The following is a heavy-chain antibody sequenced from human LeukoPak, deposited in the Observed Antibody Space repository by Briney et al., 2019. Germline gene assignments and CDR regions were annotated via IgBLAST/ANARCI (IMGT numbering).Heavy chain of an antibody. D-gene: IGHD3-10*01. V-gene: IGHV3-23*01. CDR3: AKGMGSASGSSYSYYYYMDV. CDR2: TSRSGGST. Sequence: GGSLRLSCAASGFTFSSYAMSWVRQAPGKGLECVSSTSRSGGSTHYADSVKGRFTISRDNSKNMLSLQMNSLRAEDTAVYYCAKGMGSASGSSYSYYYYMDVWGKGTTVTISS. J-gene: IGHJ6*03. CDR1: GFTFSSYA.